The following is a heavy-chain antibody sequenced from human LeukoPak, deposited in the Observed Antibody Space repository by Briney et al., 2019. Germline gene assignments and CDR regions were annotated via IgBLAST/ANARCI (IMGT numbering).Heavy chain of an antibody. CDR3: ASIRDGFFFDY. CDR1: GFTVSINY. J-gene: IGHJ4*02. Sequence: PGGSLRLSCAASGFTVSINYMSWVRQAPGKGLEWVSVIYSGGSTYYADSVKGRFTISRDNSKNTLFLQMNSLRAEDTAEYYCASIRDGFFFDYWGQGTLVTVSS. CDR2: IYSGGST. D-gene: IGHD5-24*01. V-gene: IGHV3-53*01.